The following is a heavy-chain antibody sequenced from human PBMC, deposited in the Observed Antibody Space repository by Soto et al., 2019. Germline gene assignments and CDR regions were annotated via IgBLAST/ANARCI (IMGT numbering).Heavy chain of an antibody. J-gene: IGHJ4*02. CDR2: ISIGSTTI. V-gene: IGHV3-48*04. CDR1: GCTSSHYS. Sequence: SLRHPGAASGCTSSHYSMNCVRQAPGKGLEWLSYISIGSTTIYYADSVKGRFTISRDNAKNSVYLQMNSLRAEDTAVYYCAKSWWELLLDTEHSFDYWGQGTLVTVSS. CDR3: AKSWWELLLDTEHSFDY. D-gene: IGHD1-26*01.